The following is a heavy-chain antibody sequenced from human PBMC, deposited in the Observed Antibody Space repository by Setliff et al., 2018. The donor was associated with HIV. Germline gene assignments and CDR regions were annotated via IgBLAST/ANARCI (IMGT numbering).Heavy chain of an antibody. Sequence: PSETLSLTCAVYSGSFNGYYWTWIRQPPGKGLEWIGEINLIGITNYNPSLKSRLTLSVDTSENLFTLNVNSVAAADTAVYYCAKGGYCNSDNCDRGRNFDSWSQGMLVTVSS. CDR2: INLIGIT. CDR1: SGSFNGYY. D-gene: IGHD2-2*01. CDR3: AKGGYCNSDNCDRGRNFDS. V-gene: IGHV4-34*01. J-gene: IGHJ4*02.